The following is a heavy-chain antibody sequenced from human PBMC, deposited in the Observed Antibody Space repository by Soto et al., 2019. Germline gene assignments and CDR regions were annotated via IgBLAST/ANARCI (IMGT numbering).Heavy chain of an antibody. CDR2: IYPSDSDT. Sequence: GESLKISCKGSGYIFTTYWIGWVRQMPGKGLEWMGIIYPSDSDTRYSPSFQGQVTISADKSITTAYLQWSSLQASDTGIYYCARVYGRRIDYWGQGTLVTVSS. CDR1: GYIFTTYW. CDR3: ARVYGRRIDY. V-gene: IGHV5-51*01. J-gene: IGHJ4*02. D-gene: IGHD2-8*01.